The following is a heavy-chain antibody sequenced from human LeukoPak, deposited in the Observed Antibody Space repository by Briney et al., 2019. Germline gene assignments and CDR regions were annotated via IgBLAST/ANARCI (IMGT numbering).Heavy chain of an antibody. Sequence: ASVKVSCKASGGTFSSYAISWVRQAPGQGLEWMGGIIPIFGTANYAQKFQGRVTITTDESTSTAYMELSSLRSEDTAVYYCARSGCSSTSCYGGGTDYWGQGTLVPVSS. CDR1: GGTFSSYA. CDR3: ARSGCSSTSCYGGGTDY. CDR2: IIPIFGTA. J-gene: IGHJ4*02. D-gene: IGHD2-2*01. V-gene: IGHV1-69*05.